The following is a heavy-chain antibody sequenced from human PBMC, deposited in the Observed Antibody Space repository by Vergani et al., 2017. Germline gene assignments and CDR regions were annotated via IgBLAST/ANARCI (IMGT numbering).Heavy chain of an antibody. CDR2: IYWNDDK. Sequence: QVTLKESGPALVKPTQTLTLTCTFSGFSLSTSGMRVSWIRQPPGKALEWLALIYWNDDKRYSPSLKSRVTITKDTSKNEVILTMATMDPVDTATYYCVHRLGYFDWDGAFDVWGPGTMVTVSS. J-gene: IGHJ3*01. D-gene: IGHD3-9*01. V-gene: IGHV2-5*08. CDR3: VHRLGYFDWDGAFDV. CDR1: GFSLSTSGMR.